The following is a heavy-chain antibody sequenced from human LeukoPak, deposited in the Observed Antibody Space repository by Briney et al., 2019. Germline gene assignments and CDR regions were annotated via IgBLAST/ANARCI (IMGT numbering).Heavy chain of an antibody. J-gene: IGHJ4*02. CDR1: GYTFTGYY. CDR2: INPNSGGT. CDR3: ARDYYDSSGYWVDY. Sequence: ASVKVSCQASGYTFTGYYMHWVRQVPGQGLEWMGWINPNSGGTNYAQKFQGRVTMTRDTSISTAYMELSRLRSDDTAVYYCARDYYDSSGYWVDYWGQGTLVTVSS. D-gene: IGHD3-22*01. V-gene: IGHV1-2*02.